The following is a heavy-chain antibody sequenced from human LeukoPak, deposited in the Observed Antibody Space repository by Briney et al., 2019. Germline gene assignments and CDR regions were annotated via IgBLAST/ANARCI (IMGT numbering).Heavy chain of an antibody. V-gene: IGHV1-69*13. CDR1: GGTFSSYA. CDR2: IIPIFGTA. CDR3: ARGRYGSGSFPLDAFDT. D-gene: IGHD3-10*01. Sequence: GASVKVSCKASGGTFSSYAISWVRQAPGQGLEWMGGIIPIFGTANYAQKFQGRVTITADESTSTAYMELSSLRSEDTAVYYCARGRYGSGSFPLDAFDTWGQGTMVTVSS. J-gene: IGHJ3*02.